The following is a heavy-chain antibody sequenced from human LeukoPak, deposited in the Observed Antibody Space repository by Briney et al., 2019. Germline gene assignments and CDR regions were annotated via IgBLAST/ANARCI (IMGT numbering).Heavy chain of an antibody. Sequence: SETLSLTCTVSGGSISSYYWSWIRQPPGKGLEWIGSIYYSGSTYYNPSLKSRVTISVDTSKNQFSLKLSSVTAADTAVYYCARASGGVSDFWSGYYYYYYMDVWGKGTTVTVSS. J-gene: IGHJ6*03. D-gene: IGHD3-3*01. CDR1: GGSISSYY. CDR3: ARASGGVSDFWSGYYYYYYMDV. CDR2: IYYSGST. V-gene: IGHV4-59*05.